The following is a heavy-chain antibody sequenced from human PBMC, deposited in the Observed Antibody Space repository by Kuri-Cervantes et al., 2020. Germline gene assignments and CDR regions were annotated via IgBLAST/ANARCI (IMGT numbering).Heavy chain of an antibody. V-gene: IGHV1-8*01. J-gene: IGHJ4*02. Sequence: ASVKVSCKASGYTFTSYDINWVRQATGQGLEWMGWMNPNSGNTGYAQKFQGRVTMTRNTSISTAYMELSSLRSEDTAVYYCARYEAGGRVFDYWGQGTLVTVSS. CDR1: GYTFTSYD. CDR2: MNPNSGNT. CDR3: ARYEAGGRVFDY. D-gene: IGHD1-26*01.